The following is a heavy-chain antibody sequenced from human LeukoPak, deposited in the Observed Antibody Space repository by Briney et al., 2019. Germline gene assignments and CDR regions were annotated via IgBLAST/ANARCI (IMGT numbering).Heavy chain of an antibody. CDR3: ARRSEDFDSSAYPY. D-gene: IGHD3-22*01. V-gene: IGHV1-8*01. CDR2: VNPNSGNT. Sequence: ASAKVSCKASGYVFNSYDINWVRQAPGQGLEWMGWVNPNSGNTGYAQKFQGRVTLTRDTSINTAYMELSSLRSGDTAVYYCARRSEDFDSSAYPYWGQGTPVTVSS. CDR1: GYVFNSYD. J-gene: IGHJ4*02.